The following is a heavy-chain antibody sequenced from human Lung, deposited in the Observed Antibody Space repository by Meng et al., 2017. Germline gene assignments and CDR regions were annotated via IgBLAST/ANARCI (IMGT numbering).Heavy chain of an antibody. Sequence: VHRAWLGAEVQRPVAPIKVPCKHSVYKFPVYYIHWVRRTPGQGLEWMERINPNSGDTHYAQKFQARVTMTGDTSISTAYMELGGLRSDDTAMYYCARDEDISAAGKLFGDYWGQGTLVTVSS. J-gene: IGHJ4*02. V-gene: IGHV1-2*06. CDR1: VYKFPVYY. CDR2: INPNSGDT. CDR3: ARDEDISAAGKLFGDY. D-gene: IGHD6-25*01.